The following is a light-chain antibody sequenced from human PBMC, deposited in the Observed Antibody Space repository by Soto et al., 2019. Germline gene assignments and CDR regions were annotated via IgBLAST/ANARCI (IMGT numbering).Light chain of an antibody. Sequence: QSVLTQPASVSGSPGQSITISCTGTSSDVGSYNLVSWYQQHPGKAPKLMIYGVSKRPSGVSYRFSGSKSVNTSSLSISWLQAEDEADYYCCSYAGSSTYVFGTGTKVTVL. CDR1: SSDVGSYNL. V-gene: IGLV2-23*02. J-gene: IGLJ1*01. CDR3: CSYAGSSTYV. CDR2: GVS.